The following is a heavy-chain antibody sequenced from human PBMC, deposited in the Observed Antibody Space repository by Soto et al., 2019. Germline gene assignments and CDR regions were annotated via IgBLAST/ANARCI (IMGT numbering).Heavy chain of an antibody. J-gene: IGHJ4*02. Sequence: QVQLVQSGTEVKKPGSSVKVSCKASGDTFSFYTINWVRQAPELGLEWVGRINPIVSMSNYAQKFQGRVSMTADKSTSTASMELRSLRSDDTAMYFCAASYGSGYRAFDYWGQGALVIVSS. CDR1: GDTFSFYT. V-gene: IGHV1-69*02. D-gene: IGHD3-10*01. CDR3: AASYGSGYRAFDY. CDR2: INPIVSMS.